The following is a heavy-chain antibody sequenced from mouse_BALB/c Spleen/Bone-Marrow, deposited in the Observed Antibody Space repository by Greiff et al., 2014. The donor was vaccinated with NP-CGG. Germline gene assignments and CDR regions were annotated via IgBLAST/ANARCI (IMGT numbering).Heavy chain of an antibody. D-gene: IGHD1-1*01. CDR1: GFNIKDTY. CDR2: IDPANGNT. Sequence: VQLKESGAELVKPGASVKLSCTASGFNIKDTYMHWVKRRPEQGLEWIGRIDPANGNTKYEPKFQGKATITADTSSNTAYLQLSSLTSEDTAVYYCAIYYYGSSGFAYWGQGTLVTVSA. V-gene: IGHV14-3*02. CDR3: AIYYYGSSGFAY. J-gene: IGHJ3*01.